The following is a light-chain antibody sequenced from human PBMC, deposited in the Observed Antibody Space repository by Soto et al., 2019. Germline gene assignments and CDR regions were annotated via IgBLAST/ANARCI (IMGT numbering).Light chain of an antibody. J-gene: IGLJ2*01. CDR1: SSDVGGYNY. Sequence: QSVLTQPASVSGSPGQSITISCTGTSSDVGGYNYVSWYQQHPGKAPKLMIYEVSNRTSGVSNRFSGSKSGNTGSLTISGLQDEDEADYYCSSYTSSSTLVFGRGTKLTVL. CDR3: SSYTSSSTLV. CDR2: EVS. V-gene: IGLV2-14*01.